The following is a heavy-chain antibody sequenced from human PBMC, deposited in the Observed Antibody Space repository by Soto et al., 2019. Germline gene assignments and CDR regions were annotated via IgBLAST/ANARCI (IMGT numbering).Heavy chain of an antibody. J-gene: IGHJ4*02. D-gene: IGHD3-22*01. V-gene: IGHV3-64D*06. Sequence: PGESLRLSCSAAGFPFSIYAMHWVRQAPGKGLEYVSSISTNGGSTHYADSVKGRFTISRDNSKNTQYLQMSSLRADDTAVYYCVKXEYYYDSSGYYPFDYWGQGTLVTVSS. CDR1: GFPFSIYA. CDR3: VKXEYYYDSSGYYPFDY. CDR2: ISTNGGST.